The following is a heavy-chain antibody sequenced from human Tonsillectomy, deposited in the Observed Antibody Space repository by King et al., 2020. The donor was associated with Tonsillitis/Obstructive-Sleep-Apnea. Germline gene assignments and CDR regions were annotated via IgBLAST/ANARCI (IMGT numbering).Heavy chain of an antibody. Sequence: VQLQQWGAGLLKPSETLSLTCAVYGGSFSGYYWSWIRQPPGKGLEWIGEINHSGSTNYNPSLKSRVTISVDTSKNQFSLKLSSVTAADTAVYYCARGWIGGDAPNYYFDYWGQGTLVTVSS. CDR2: INHSGST. J-gene: IGHJ4*02. D-gene: IGHD2-21*01. CDR3: ARGWIGGDAPNYYFDY. V-gene: IGHV4-34*01. CDR1: GGSFSGYY.